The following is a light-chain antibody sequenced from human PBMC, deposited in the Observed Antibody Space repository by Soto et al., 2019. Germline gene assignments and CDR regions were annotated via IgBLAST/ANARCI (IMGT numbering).Light chain of an antibody. CDR1: SSDIGDYNY. J-gene: IGLJ3*02. Sequence: QSALTQPASVSGSPGQSITISCTGTSSDIGDYNYVSWYQQHPGKAPKLMIYDVSNRPSGVSNRFSGSKSGNTASLTISGLQAEDEADYYCSSYTTSSALWVFGGGTQLTVL. CDR2: DVS. V-gene: IGLV2-14*01. CDR3: SSYTTSSALWV.